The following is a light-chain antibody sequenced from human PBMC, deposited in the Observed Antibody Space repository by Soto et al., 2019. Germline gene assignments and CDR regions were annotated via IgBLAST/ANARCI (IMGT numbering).Light chain of an antibody. CDR2: EVS. CDR3: SSYSTTSSPHVL. J-gene: IGLJ2*01. CDR1: RSDIGRYNY. V-gene: IGLV2-14*03. Sequence: QSALAQPASVSGSPGQSITISCTGTRSDIGRYNYVSWYQQHPGKVPRLLIYEVSYRPSGVSARFSGSKSGSTASLTISGLHAEDEADYYCSSYSTTSSPHVLFGGGTKLTVL.